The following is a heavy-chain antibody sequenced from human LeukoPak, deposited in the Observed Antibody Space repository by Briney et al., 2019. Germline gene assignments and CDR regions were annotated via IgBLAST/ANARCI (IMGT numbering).Heavy chain of an antibody. CDR1: GFTFSTYS. V-gene: IGHV3-21*01. D-gene: IGHD3-10*01. Sequence: GGSLRLSCAASGFTFSTYSMNWVRQAPGKRLEWVSSIFTISSYIYYADSVKGRFTISRDNAKNSLYLQMNSLRAEDTAVYYCARDFGFGDPYWGQGTLVTVSS. CDR2: IFTISSYI. CDR3: ARDFGFGDPY. J-gene: IGHJ4*02.